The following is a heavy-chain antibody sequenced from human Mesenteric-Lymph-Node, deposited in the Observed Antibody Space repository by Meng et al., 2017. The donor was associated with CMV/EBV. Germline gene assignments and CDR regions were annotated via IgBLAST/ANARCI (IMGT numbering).Heavy chain of an antibody. CDR2: IYYSGST. CDR3: ARDWGRGSSYSPYYYYGMDV. Sequence: GSLRLSCAASGFTFSSYSMNWVRQAPGKGLEWIGYIYYSGSTNYNPSLKSRVTISVDTSKNQFSLKLSSVTAADTAVYYCARDWGRGSSYSPYYYYGMDVWGQGTTVTVSS. V-gene: IGHV4-59*01. D-gene: IGHD1-26*01. J-gene: IGHJ6*02. CDR1: GFTFSSYS.